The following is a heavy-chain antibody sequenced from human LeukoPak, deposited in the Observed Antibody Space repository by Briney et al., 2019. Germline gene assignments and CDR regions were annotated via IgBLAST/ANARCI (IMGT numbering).Heavy chain of an antibody. Sequence: PSETLSLTCAVSGGSFSGYYWSWIRQPPGKGLEWIGEINHSGSTNYNPSLKSRVTISVDTSKNQFSLKLSSVTAADTAVYYCARGVGSWGQGTLVTVSS. J-gene: IGHJ4*02. CDR1: GGSFSGYY. V-gene: IGHV4-34*01. CDR2: INHSGST. CDR3: ARGVGS.